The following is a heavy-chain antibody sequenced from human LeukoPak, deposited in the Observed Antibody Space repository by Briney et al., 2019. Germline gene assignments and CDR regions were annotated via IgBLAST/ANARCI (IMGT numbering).Heavy chain of an antibody. CDR2: IYYSGST. CDR3: ASERLQELYYYYYMDV. Sequence: SETLSLTCTVSGGSISSSSYYWGWIRQPPGKGLEWIGSIYYSGSTYYNPSLKSRVTISVDTSKNQFSLKLSSVTAADTAVYYCASERLQELYYYYYMDVWGKGTTVTVSS. V-gene: IGHV4-39*07. CDR1: GGSISSSSYY. J-gene: IGHJ6*03. D-gene: IGHD6-25*01.